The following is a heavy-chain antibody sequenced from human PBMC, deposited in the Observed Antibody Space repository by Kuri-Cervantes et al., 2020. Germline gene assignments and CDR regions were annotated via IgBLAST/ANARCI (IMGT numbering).Heavy chain of an antibody. J-gene: IGHJ6*02. CDR1: GFTFSSSW. CDR2: IKCDGSEK. D-gene: IGHD2-2*01. V-gene: IGHV3-52*01. Sequence: GESLKIPCAASGFTFSSSWMHWVCQAPEKGLEWVADIKCDGSEKYYVDSVKGRLTISRDNAKNSLYLPMNSLRAEDTAVYYCLVPAATAWPLDVWGQGTTVTVSS. CDR3: LVPAATAWPLDV.